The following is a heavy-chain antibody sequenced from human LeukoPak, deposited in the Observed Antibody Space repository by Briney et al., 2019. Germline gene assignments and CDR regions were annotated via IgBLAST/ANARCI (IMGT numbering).Heavy chain of an antibody. V-gene: IGHV1-2*02. D-gene: IGHD2-15*01. CDR2: INPNSGAT. CDR1: GYTFTDSY. J-gene: IGHJ5*02. Sequence: EASVKVSCKASGYTFTDSYIHWVRQAPGQGLEWMGWINPNSGATNYPQRFQGRVTITRATSATTAYMDLTRLRSDDPAWYYVARPPGYCSGGRCFGRRFDPWGQGTLVTVSS. CDR3: ARPPGYCSGGRCFGRRFDP.